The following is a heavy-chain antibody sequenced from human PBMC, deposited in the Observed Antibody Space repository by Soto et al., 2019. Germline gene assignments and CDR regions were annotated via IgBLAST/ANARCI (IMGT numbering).Heavy chain of an antibody. Sequence: HPGGSLRLSCTASNFVFSVYSLHWVRQAPGKGLEWVALISYDGGNKYYADSVKGRFTISRDNSKNTLYLQMNSLRREDTAVYYCARDKDQYDFWGGTLDSWGQGTLVTVSS. CDR3: ARDKDQYDFWGGTLDS. V-gene: IGHV3-30-3*01. CDR1: NFVFSVYS. J-gene: IGHJ4*02. CDR2: ISYDGGNK. D-gene: IGHD3-3*01.